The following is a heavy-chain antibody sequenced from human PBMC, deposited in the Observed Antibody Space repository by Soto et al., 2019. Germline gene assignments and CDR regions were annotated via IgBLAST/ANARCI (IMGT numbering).Heavy chain of an antibody. D-gene: IGHD3-22*01. Sequence: QVQLVQSGAEVKKPGSSMKVSCKASGGTFNSYDINWVRQAPGQGLEWMGGIIPIVETPKYAQKFQGRVTITADASTNKVYMELSSLRSEDTAMYYCARLSRPNYYDTSGFFKDNWVDPWGQGTLVPVSS. V-gene: IGHV1-69*01. CDR1: GGTFNSYD. CDR2: IIPIVETP. J-gene: IGHJ5*02. CDR3: ARLSRPNYYDTSGFFKDNWVDP.